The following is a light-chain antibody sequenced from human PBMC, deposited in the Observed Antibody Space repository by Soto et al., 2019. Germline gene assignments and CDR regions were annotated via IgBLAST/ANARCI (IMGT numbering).Light chain of an antibody. V-gene: IGKV1-39*01. Sequence: DIQMTQSPASLSASVGDRVTMTCRASQSISNYLSWYKQKPGKAPELLIYAASSLKGGVPSRFSGSGSGTDFTLSISSLQPEDVATYYSQESYGTLWTFGQGTKVEI. J-gene: IGKJ1*01. CDR1: QSISNY. CDR2: AAS. CDR3: QESYGTLWT.